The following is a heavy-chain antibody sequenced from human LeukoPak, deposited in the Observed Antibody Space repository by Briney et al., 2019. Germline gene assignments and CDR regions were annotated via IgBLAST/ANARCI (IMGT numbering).Heavy chain of an antibody. CDR1: GDSVSSYY. CDR3: ARYDMKKFFDY. J-gene: IGHJ4*02. CDR2: IHYSGST. V-gene: IGHV4-59*02. D-gene: IGHD3-9*01. Sequence: PSETLSLTCSVSGDSVSSYYWTWIRLSPGKGLEWVGNIHYSGSTRYNPSLKSRLIISIETSKNQFSLNLSSVTAADTAMYYCARYDMKKFFDYWGQGILVTVSS.